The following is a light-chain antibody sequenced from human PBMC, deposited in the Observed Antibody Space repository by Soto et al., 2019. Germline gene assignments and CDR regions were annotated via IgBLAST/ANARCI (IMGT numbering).Light chain of an antibody. Sequence: SYELTQPPSVSVAPGQTARITCGGNNIGRKSVHWYQQKPGQAPVLAVFDDSDRPSGIPERFSGSNSGNTATLTISSVEAGDEADYFCQVWDSTNDHSVFGTGTKV. J-gene: IGLJ1*01. CDR1: NIGRKS. CDR3: QVWDSTNDHSV. V-gene: IGLV3-21*02. CDR2: DDS.